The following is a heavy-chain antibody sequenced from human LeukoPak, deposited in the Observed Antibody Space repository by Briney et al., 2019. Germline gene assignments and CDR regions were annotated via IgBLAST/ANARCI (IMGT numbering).Heavy chain of an antibody. V-gene: IGHV4-34*01. CDR2: INHSGST. CDR1: GGSFSGYY. J-gene: IGHJ4*02. D-gene: IGHD3-22*01. CDR3: ARAPYYYDSSGYYSY. Sequence: SETLSLTCAVYGGSFSGYYWSWIRQPPGKGLEWIGEINHSGSTNYNPSLKSRVTISVDTSKNQFSLKLSSVTAADTAEYYCARAPYYYDSSGYYSYWGQGTLVTVSS.